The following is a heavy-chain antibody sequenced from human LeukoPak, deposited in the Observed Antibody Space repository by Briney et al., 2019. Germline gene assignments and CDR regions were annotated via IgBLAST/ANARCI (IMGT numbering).Heavy chain of an antibody. J-gene: IGHJ4*02. V-gene: IGHV3-23*01. Sequence: GGSLRLSCAASGFTFSRYGMSWVRQAPGKGLEWVSAITGRGARTYNGDSVKGRFTISRDTSKNTVYLQMNSLRGDDTAVYYCANGAHPDSSHYYFDYWGQGALVTASS. CDR2: ITGRGART. CDR3: ANGAHPDSSHYYFDY. D-gene: IGHD2-2*01. CDR1: GFTFSRYG.